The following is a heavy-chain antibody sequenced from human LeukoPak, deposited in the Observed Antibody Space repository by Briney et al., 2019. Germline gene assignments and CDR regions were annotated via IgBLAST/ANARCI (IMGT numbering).Heavy chain of an antibody. V-gene: IGHV7-4-1*02. CDR1: GYTFTSYA. CDR3: ARDFRGWYMAFDI. D-gene: IGHD6-19*01. CDR2: INTNTGNP. Sequence: ASVKVSCKASGYTFTSYAMNWVRQAPGQGLEWVGWINTNTGNPTYAHSFTGRFVFSLDTSVNTSYLQISRLKAEDTAVYYCARDFRGWYMAFDIWGQGTMVTVSS. J-gene: IGHJ3*02.